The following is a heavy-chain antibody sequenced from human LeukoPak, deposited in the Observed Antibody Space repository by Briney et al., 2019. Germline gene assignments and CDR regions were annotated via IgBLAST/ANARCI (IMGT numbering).Heavy chain of an antibody. J-gene: IGHJ4*02. CDR3: AKEYSSWYFDY. Sequence: GRSLRLFCAASGFSFSSYGMHWVRQAPGKGLAWVAVISYDGSNTNNADSGKGGFTITRDNSKNTLYLQMNSLRAEDTAVYYCAKEYSSWYFDYWGQGTLVTVSS. CDR1: GFSFSSYG. CDR2: ISYDGSNT. D-gene: IGHD6-13*01. V-gene: IGHV3-30*18.